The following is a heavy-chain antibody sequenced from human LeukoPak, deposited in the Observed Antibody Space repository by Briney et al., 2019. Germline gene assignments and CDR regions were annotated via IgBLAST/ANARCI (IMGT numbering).Heavy chain of an antibody. V-gene: IGHV3-33*01. Sequence: GRSLRLSCAEPGFTLSCYGMHWVRQAPGKGLERVAAIWYDGSNKYYAASVKGRFTISRDNSKNTLYLQMNSLRAEDTAVYYCASFITGATSWGQGTLVTVSS. CDR3: ASFITGATS. CDR2: IWYDGSNK. CDR1: GFTLSCYG. J-gene: IGHJ5*02. D-gene: IGHD1-20*01.